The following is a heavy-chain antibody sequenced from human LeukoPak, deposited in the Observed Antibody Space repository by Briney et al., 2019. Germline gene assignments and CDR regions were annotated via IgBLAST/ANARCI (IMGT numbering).Heavy chain of an antibody. CDR3: ARVDTAMVTLGGFDY. V-gene: IGHV1-69*01. CDR1: GGTFSSYA. J-gene: IGHJ4*02. D-gene: IGHD5-18*01. CDR2: IIPIFGTT. Sequence: SVKVSCKASGGTFSSYAISWVRQAPGQGLEWMGGIIPIFGTTNYAQKFQGRVTITADESTSTTYMELSSLRSEDTAVYYCARVDTAMVTLGGFDYWGQGTLVTVSS.